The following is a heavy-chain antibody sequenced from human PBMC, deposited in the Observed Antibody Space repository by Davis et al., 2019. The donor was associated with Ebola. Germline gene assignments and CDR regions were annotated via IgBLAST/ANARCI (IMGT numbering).Heavy chain of an antibody. V-gene: IGHV4-39*01. CDR2: IYYSGST. CDR1: GGSISSSSYY. J-gene: IGHJ6*02. CDR3: ARLTGDLYYYGMDV. D-gene: IGHD7-27*01. Sequence: GSLRLSCTVSGGSISSSSYYWGWIRQPPGKGLEWIGSIYYSGSTYYNPSLKSRVTISVYTSKNQFSLKLSSVTAADTAVYYCARLTGDLYYYGMDVWGQGTTVTVSS.